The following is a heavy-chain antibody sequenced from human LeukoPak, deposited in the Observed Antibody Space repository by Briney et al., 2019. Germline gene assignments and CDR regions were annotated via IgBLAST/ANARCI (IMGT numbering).Heavy chain of an antibody. V-gene: IGHV3-30*02. J-gene: IGHJ5*02. CDR1: GFTFSSYG. D-gene: IGHD3-3*01. Sequence: GGSLRLSCAASGFTFSSYGMHWVRQAPGKGLEWAAFIRYDGSNKYYADSVEGRFTISRDNSKNTLYLQMNSLRAEDTAVYYCAKDPTYYDPFDPWGQGTLVTVSS. CDR3: AKDPTYYDPFDP. CDR2: IRYDGSNK.